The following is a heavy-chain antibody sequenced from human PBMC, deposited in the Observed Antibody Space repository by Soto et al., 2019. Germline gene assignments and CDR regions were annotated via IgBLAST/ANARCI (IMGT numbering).Heavy chain of an antibody. CDR2: IYHSGST. V-gene: IGHV4-30-2*01. CDR3: ARNYYYDSSGYHYYFDY. J-gene: IGHJ4*02. CDR1: GGSISSGGYS. D-gene: IGHD3-22*01. Sequence: PSETLSLTCAVSGGSISSGGYSWSWIRQPPGKGLEWIGYIYHSGSTYYNPSLKSRVTISVDRSKNQFSLKLSSVTAADTAVYYCARNYYYDSSGYHYYFDYWGQGTLVTVSS.